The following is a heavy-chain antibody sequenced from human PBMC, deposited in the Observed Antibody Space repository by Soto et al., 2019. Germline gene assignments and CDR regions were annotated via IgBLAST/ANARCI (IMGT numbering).Heavy chain of an antibody. CDR1: GFVFSDFQ. CDR3: ARDNLAFQGAFDL. CDR2: ITGASAFT. D-gene: IGHD3-16*01. J-gene: IGHJ4*02. Sequence: GGSLRLSCAASGFVFSDFQFNWVRQAPGGGLEWLSSITGASAFTEYAESIEGRFTISRDNPNKLLFLHMDNLRPEDTAVYYCARDNLAFQGAFDLWGQGTLVTVSS. V-gene: IGHV3-21*01.